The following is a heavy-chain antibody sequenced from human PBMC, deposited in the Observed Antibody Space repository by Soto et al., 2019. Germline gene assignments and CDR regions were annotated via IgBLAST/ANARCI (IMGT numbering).Heavy chain of an antibody. CDR1: GGTFSSYA. V-gene: IGHV1-69*01. Sequence: QVQLVQSGAEVKKPGSSVKVSCKASGGTFSSYAISWVRQAPGQGLEWMGGVIPIFGTANYAQKFQGRVTISADESTSTAYMELISLRSEDTAVYCCARGRPRGLELRFVLDYWGQGTLVTVSS. D-gene: IGHD1-7*01. CDR3: ARGRPRGLELRFVLDY. CDR2: VIPIFGTA. J-gene: IGHJ4*02.